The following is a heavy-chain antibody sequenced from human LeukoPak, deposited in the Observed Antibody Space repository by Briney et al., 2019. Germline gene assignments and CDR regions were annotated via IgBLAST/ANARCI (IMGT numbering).Heavy chain of an antibody. CDR1: GFTFSSYG. Sequence: GRSLRLSCAASGFTFSSYGMHWVRQAPGKGLEWVAVIWYDGSNKYYADSVNGRFTISRDNSKNTLYLQMNSLRAEDTAVYYCANIPEEVVAATGTGHFDYWGQGTLVTVSS. V-gene: IGHV3-33*06. D-gene: IGHD2-15*01. CDR3: ANIPEEVVAATGTGHFDY. J-gene: IGHJ4*02. CDR2: IWYDGSNK.